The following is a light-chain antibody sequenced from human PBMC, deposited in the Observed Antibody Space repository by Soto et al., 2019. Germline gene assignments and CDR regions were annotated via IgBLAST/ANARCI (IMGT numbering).Light chain of an antibody. CDR3: QQYNNWPLT. J-gene: IGKJ4*01. V-gene: IGKV3-15*01. CDR1: HRVSSY. Sequence: EIVMTQSPATLSVSPGERATLYCRASHRVSSYLAWYQQKPGQAPRLLIYGASTRATGIPARFSGSGSGTEFTLTISSLQSEDFAVYYCQQYNNWPLTFGAGTKVDIK. CDR2: GAS.